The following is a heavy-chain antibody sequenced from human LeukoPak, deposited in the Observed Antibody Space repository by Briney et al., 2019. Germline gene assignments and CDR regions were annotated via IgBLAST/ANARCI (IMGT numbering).Heavy chain of an antibody. CDR3: ASSGSGYYSNYGWYFDL. Sequence: PSETLSLTCTVSGGSISSYYWSWIRQPPGKGLEWIGYIYYSGSTNYNPSLKSRVTISVDTSKNQFSQKLSSVTAADTAVYYCASSGSGYYSNYGWYFDLWGRGTLVTVSS. J-gene: IGHJ2*01. V-gene: IGHV4-59*01. D-gene: IGHD4-11*01. CDR1: GGSISSYY. CDR2: IYYSGST.